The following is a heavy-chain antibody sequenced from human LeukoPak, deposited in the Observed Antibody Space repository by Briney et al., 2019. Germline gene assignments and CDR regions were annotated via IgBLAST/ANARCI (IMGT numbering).Heavy chain of an antibody. J-gene: IGHJ6*02. CDR2: MNPNSGNT. Sequence: ASVKVSCKASGCTFTSYDINWVRQATGQGLEWMGWMNPNSGNTGYAQKFQGRVTMTRNTSISTAYMELSSLRSEDTAVYYCARTYGSSLSHYYYYGMDVWGQGTTVTVSS. V-gene: IGHV1-8*01. CDR1: GCTFTSYD. D-gene: IGHD3-10*01. CDR3: ARTYGSSLSHYYYYGMDV.